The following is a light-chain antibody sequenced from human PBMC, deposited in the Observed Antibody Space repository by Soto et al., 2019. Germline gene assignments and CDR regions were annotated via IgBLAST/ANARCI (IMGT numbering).Light chain of an antibody. CDR3: QQYNDRPPIT. J-gene: IGKJ5*01. V-gene: IGKV3-15*01. CDR2: GAS. Sequence: IVMTQSPATLSVYQGERPTLSCRASQSVSSNLARYRQRPVPAPTLLIYGASTRATGIPARFSGSGSGSEFTLTISGLQSEDFAVYYCQQYNDRPPITFGQGTRLE. CDR1: QSVSSN.